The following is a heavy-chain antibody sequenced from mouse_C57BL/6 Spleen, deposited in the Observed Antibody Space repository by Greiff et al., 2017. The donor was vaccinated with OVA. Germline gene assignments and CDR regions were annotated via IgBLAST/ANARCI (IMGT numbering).Heavy chain of an antibody. CDR1: GYSFTDYN. V-gene: IGHV1-39*01. CDR3: ARDLSLLWDD. J-gene: IGHJ2*01. Sequence: EVKLLEPGPELVKPGASVKISCKASGYSFTDYNMNWVKQSHGKSLEWIGVITPNYGTTSYNQKFKGKATLTVGQSSSTAYMQLNSLTSEDSAVYYCARDLSLLWDDWGQGTTLTVSS. CDR2: ITPNYGTT. D-gene: IGHD2-1*01.